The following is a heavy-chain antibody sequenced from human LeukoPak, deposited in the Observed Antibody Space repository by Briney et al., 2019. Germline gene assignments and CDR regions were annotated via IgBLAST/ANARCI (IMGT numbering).Heavy chain of an antibody. CDR1: GFTFSSYG. Sequence: GGSLRLSCAASGFTFSSYGMHWVRQAPGKGLEWVAVISYDGSNKYYADSVKGRFTISRDNSKNTLYLQMNSLRAEDTAVYYCAKDSIDYFDYWGQGTLVTVSS. CDR2: ISYDGSNK. J-gene: IGHJ4*02. CDR3: AKDSIDYFDY. D-gene: IGHD5-24*01. V-gene: IGHV3-30*18.